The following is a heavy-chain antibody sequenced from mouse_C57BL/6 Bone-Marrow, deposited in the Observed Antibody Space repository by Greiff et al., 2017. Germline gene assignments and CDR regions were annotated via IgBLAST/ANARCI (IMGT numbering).Heavy chain of an antibody. V-gene: IGHV1-42*01. Sequence: EVQLHQSGPELVKPGASVKISCKASGYSFTGYYMNWVKQSPEKSLEWIGEINPSTGGTTYNQKFKAKATLTVDKSSSTAYMQLKSLTSEDSAVYYCARENGPLFDYWGQGTTLTVSS. J-gene: IGHJ2*01. CDR3: ARENGPLFDY. CDR1: GYSFTGYY. CDR2: INPSTGGT.